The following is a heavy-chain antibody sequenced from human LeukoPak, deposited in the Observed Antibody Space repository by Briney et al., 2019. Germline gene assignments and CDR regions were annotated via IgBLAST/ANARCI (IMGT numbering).Heavy chain of an antibody. CDR2: INHSGST. CDR3: ARGRYCSSTSCYVDFDY. CDR1: GGSFSGYY. V-gene: IGHV4-34*01. J-gene: IGHJ4*02. D-gene: IGHD2-2*01. Sequence: PSETLSLTCAVYGGSFSGYYWSWIRQPPGKGLEWIGEINHSGSTNYNPSLKSRVTISVDTSKNQFSLKLSSVTAADTAVYYCARGRYCSSTSCYVDFDYWGQGTLVTVSS.